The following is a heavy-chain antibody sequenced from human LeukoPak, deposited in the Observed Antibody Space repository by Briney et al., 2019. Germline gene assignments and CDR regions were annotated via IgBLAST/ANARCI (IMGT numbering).Heavy chain of an antibody. CDR3: ARSIAAAAHYYYYGMDV. J-gene: IGHJ6*04. V-gene: IGHV3-53*01. CDR1: GFSVSSNC. Sequence: GGYLRLSCAASGFSVSSNCMSWVRQAPGKGLEWVSVIYSGGSTYYADSVKGRFTVSRDISKNTLYLQMNSLRAEDTAVYYCARSIAAAAHYYYYGMDVWGKGTTVTVSS. D-gene: IGHD6-13*01. CDR2: IYSGGST.